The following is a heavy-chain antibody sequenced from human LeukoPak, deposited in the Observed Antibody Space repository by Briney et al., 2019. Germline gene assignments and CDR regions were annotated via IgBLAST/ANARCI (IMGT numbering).Heavy chain of an antibody. CDR3: ARDASIAAAGKGVGY. V-gene: IGHV1-18*01. CDR1: GYTFTSYG. D-gene: IGHD6-13*01. CDR2: ISAYNGNT. Sequence: GASVKVSCKASGYTFTSYGISWVRQAPGQGLEWMGWISAYNGNTNYAQKLQGRVTMTTDTSTSTAYMGLRSLRSDDTAVYYCARDASIAAAGKGVGYWGQGTLVTVSS. J-gene: IGHJ4*02.